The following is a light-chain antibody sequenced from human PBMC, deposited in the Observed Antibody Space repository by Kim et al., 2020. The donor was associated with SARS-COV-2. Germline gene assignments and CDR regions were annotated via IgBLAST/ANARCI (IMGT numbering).Light chain of an antibody. CDR2: GAA. Sequence: LAPGERATLASRASQSSSSSYLGWYQQKPGQAPRLLIYGAASRATGIPDRFSGSGSGTDFTLTISRLEPEDFAVYYCQHYGSAPYSFGQGTKLEI. J-gene: IGKJ2*03. CDR1: QSSSSSY. CDR3: QHYGSAPYS. V-gene: IGKV3-20*01.